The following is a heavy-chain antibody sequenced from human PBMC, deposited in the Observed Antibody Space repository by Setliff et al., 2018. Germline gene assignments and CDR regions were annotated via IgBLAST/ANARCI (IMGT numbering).Heavy chain of an antibody. V-gene: IGHV1-2*02. Sequence: ASVKVSCKASGYTFAGYYIHWVRQAPGQGLEWMGWINPNSGGTRYAQKFQGRVTMTRDTAISTVYMELSRLRSDDTALYYRARGGGAPYSLAPYYHMDVWGKGTTVTVSS. CDR2: INPNSGGT. CDR3: ARGGGAPYSLAPYYHMDV. CDR1: GYTFAGYY. D-gene: IGHD6-13*01. J-gene: IGHJ6*03.